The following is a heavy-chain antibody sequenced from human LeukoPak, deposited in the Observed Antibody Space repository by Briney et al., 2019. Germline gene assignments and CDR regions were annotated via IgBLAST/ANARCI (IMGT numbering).Heavy chain of an antibody. V-gene: IGHV3-23*01. CDR3: AKDARRTSGWYYFDH. CDR2: ITDSSDYT. CDR1: GFSFSTFG. J-gene: IGHJ4*02. Sequence: GGSLRLSCTAPGFSFSTFGMGWVRQAPGTGLEWVAAITDSSDYTYFADSMKGRFTISRDNSKNMLYLQMSSLRADDTAVYYCAKDARRTSGWYYFDHWGQGALVTVSS. D-gene: IGHD6-19*01.